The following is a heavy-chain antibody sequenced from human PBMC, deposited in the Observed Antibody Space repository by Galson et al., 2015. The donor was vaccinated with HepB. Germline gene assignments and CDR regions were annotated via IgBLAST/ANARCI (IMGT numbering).Heavy chain of an antibody. Sequence: SVKVSCKASGYTFTSYAIHWVRQAPGQRLEWMGWINAGNGNTEYSQKFQGRVPITRDTSASTAYMELSSLRSEDTTVYYCARGPDAGYSGYRAFAIWGQGTIVAVSS. CDR3: ARGPDAGYSGYRAFAI. D-gene: IGHD5-12*01. V-gene: IGHV1-3*01. CDR1: GYTFTSYA. J-gene: IGHJ3*02. CDR2: INAGNGNT.